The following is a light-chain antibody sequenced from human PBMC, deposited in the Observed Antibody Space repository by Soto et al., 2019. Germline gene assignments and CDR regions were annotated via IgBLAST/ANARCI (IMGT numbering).Light chain of an antibody. J-gene: IGKJ1*01. CDR2: DAS. Sequence: DIQMTQSPATRAASVGERCTITCRASQSISTWWAWYQQKPRKAPQLLIYDASSLESGVPSRFTGSGSATEFTLTISSLQPDDFATYYCQQYNRYWTFGQGTKVDIK. V-gene: IGKV1-5*01. CDR1: QSISTW. CDR3: QQYNRYWT.